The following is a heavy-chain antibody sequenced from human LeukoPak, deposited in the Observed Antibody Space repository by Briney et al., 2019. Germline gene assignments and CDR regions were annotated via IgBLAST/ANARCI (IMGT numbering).Heavy chain of an antibody. CDR1: GGSISSSY. CDR3: ARLRGSSGWFDY. CDR2: IYYSGST. Sequence: PSETLSLTCTVSGGSISSSYWSWIRQPPGKGLEWIGYIYYSGSTNYNPSLKSRVTISVDTSKNQFSLKLSSVTAADTAVYYCARLRGSSGWFDYWGQGTLVTVSS. V-gene: IGHV4-59*08. D-gene: IGHD6-19*01. J-gene: IGHJ4*02.